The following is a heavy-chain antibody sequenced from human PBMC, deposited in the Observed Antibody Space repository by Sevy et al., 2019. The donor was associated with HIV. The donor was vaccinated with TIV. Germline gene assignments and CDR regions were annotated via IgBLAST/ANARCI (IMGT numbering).Heavy chain of an antibody. CDR3: ARDYEVNNWRVVGAVDM. D-gene: IGHD3-3*01. Sequence: GGSLRLSCVAPGFKFNGHGIHWVRQAPGKGLQWVAGISHDGDNKKYSDSVKGRFTISGDQSKNTVFLQMNTLTTEDTAVHYCARDYEVNNWRVVGAVDMWGLGTMVTVSS. CDR1: GFKFNGHG. CDR2: ISHDGDNK. V-gene: IGHV3-30*14. J-gene: IGHJ3*02.